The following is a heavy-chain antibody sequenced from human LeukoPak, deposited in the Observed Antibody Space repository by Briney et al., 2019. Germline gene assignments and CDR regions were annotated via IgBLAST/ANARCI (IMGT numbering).Heavy chain of an antibody. Sequence: PSLTLSLTCTVSDGSLSSGDHFWSWIRQPPGKGLEWIGHIFNSGNTLYNPSLKSRIAISEDTAKNQYFLNLNSVTAADTAVYYCARGRGYGYGIDYWGQGTLVTVSS. D-gene: IGHD5-18*01. CDR1: DGSLSSGDHF. V-gene: IGHV4-30-4*08. CDR3: ARGRGYGYGIDY. CDR2: IFNSGNT. J-gene: IGHJ4*02.